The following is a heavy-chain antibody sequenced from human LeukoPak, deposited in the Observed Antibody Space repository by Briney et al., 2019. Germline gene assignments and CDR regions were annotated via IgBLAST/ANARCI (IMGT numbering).Heavy chain of an antibody. J-gene: IGHJ3*02. CDR1: GGSITSVDSY. CDR2: IYYSGST. Sequence: SETLSLTCTVSGGSITSVDSYWSWIRQPPGKGLEWFGYIYYSGSTYYNPSLRRRVTISVDTSKNQFSLKLSSVTAGDTAVYYCAGSFSGSYHSAFDIWGQGTMVTVSS. D-gene: IGHD1-26*01. V-gene: IGHV4-30-4*08. CDR3: AGSFSGSYHSAFDI.